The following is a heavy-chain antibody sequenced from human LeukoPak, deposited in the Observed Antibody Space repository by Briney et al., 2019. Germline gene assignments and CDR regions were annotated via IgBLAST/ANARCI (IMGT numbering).Heavy chain of an antibody. V-gene: IGHV3-23*01. D-gene: IGHD2-15*01. J-gene: IGHJ4*02. Sequence: GGSLRFSCAASGFTFSSYAMSWVRQAPGKGLEWVSAISGSGGSTYYADSVKGRFTISRDNSKNTLYLQMNSLRAEDTAVYYCAIDYCSGGSCYPPGHFDYWGQGTLVTVSS. CDR1: GFTFSSYA. CDR2: ISGSGGST. CDR3: AIDYCSGGSCYPPGHFDY.